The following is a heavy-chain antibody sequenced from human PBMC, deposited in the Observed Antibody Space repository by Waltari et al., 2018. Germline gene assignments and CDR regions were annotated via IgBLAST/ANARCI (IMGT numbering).Heavy chain of an antibody. V-gene: IGHV3-23*01. D-gene: IGHD3-16*01. J-gene: IGHJ4*02. Sequence: EVQLLESGGGLVQPGGSLRLSCVASGFTCSTYVMNWVRQAPGKGLEWVSSISDAGGIINYADSVKGRFTISRDNSKNTLYLQMNSLRVEDSAVYYCARASGVDYWGQGTLVTISS. CDR2: ISDAGGII. CDR3: ARASGVDY. CDR1: GFTCSTYV.